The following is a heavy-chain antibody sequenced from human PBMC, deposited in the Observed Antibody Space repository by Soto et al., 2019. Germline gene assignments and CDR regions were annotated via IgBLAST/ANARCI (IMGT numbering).Heavy chain of an antibody. CDR3: ASARHIGP. J-gene: IGHJ5*02. Sequence: PGGSLRLSCAASGFTFSNYWMSWVRQAPGKGLEWVANIKEDGSERNYVDSVKGRFTISRGNAENSLYLQMNSLRAEDTAVYYCASARHIGPWGQGTLVTVS. CDR2: IKEDGSER. D-gene: IGHD2-21*01. V-gene: IGHV3-7*01. CDR1: GFTFSNYW.